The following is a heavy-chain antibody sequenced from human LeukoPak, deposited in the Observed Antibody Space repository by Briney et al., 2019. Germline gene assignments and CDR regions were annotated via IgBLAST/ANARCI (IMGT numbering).Heavy chain of an antibody. J-gene: IGHJ6*03. CDR2: IYASGST. CDR3: ARDIRSHNGHGGYYYYYMDD. V-gene: IGHV4-4*07. Sequence: SETLSLTCTVSGDSMSDSYWSWIRQPAGKGLEWIGRIYASGSTNYNPSLKSRVTLSVDTSSNQFSLTLSSVTAADTAVYHCARDIRSHNGHGGYYYYYMDDWGKGTTVTVSS. CDR1: GDSMSDSY. D-gene: IGHD2-8*01.